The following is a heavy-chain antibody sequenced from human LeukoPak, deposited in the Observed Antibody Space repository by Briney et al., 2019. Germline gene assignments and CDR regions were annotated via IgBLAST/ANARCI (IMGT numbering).Heavy chain of an antibody. V-gene: IGHV3-23*01. CDR1: GFTFSTYA. J-gene: IGHJ6*03. CDR3: AKGGNIRVLDYYYYMDV. CDR2: ISGSGRGGNT. D-gene: IGHD2/OR15-2a*01. Sequence: GGSLRLSCAASGFTFSTYAMSWVRQAPGKGLEWVSGISGSGRGGNTYYADSVKGRFTISRDNSKNTLYLQMNSLGAEDTAVYYCAKGGNIRVLDYYYYMDVWGKGTTVTVSS.